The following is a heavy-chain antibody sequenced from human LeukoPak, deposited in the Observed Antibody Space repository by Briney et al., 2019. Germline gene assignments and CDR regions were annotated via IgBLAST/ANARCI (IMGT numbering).Heavy chain of an antibody. CDR3: ASHSSGWYVRGYYFDY. CDR2: IYSGGST. D-gene: IGHD6-19*01. V-gene: IGHV3-53*01. CDR1: GFTVSSNY. Sequence: PGGSLRLSCAASGFTVSSNYMGWVRQAPGKWLGWGSVIYSGGSTYYADSVKGRFTISRDNSKSTHYRQINRLRAEDTAVYYCASHSSGWYVRGYYFDYRGHGTLVTVSS. J-gene: IGHJ4*01.